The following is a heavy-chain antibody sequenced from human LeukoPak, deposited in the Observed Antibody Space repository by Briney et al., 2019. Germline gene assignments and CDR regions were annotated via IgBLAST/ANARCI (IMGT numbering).Heavy chain of an antibody. J-gene: IGHJ4*02. V-gene: IGHV5-51*01. CDR2: IYPGDSDT. CDR3: ARLKTAGYYLFDF. CDR1: GYTFLNYL. Sequence: AESLKISCQVSGYTFLNYLIGWVRQMPAKGLEWMGLIYPGDSDTRYSPSFQGQVTVSADKANSTAYLQWSSLKASHTAMYYCARLKTAGYYLFDFWGQGTLVTVSS. D-gene: IGHD3-22*01.